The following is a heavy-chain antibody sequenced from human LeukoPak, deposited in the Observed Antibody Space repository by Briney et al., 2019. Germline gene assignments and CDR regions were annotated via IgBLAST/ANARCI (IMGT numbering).Heavy chain of an antibody. CDR2: IYYSGTT. CDR1: GGSIRSSNSY. V-gene: IGHV4-39*07. J-gene: IGHJ5*02. CDR3: ARDFAEKTKWFDP. D-gene: IGHD1-7*01. Sequence: SGTLSLTCNVTGGSIRSSNSYWAWFRQPPGKGLEWIGNIYYSGTTYYSPSLKGRVTISLDASKNQFSLNLSSVTAADTAVYYCARDFAEKTKWFDPWGQGTLVTVSS.